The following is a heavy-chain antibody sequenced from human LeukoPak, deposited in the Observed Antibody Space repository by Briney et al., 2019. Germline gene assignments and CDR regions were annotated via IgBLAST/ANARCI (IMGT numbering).Heavy chain of an antibody. V-gene: IGHV4-39*01. CDR3: ARRDYAAWFDP. Sequence: PSETLSLTCNVSGDSITSGAFYWAWIRQSPGKGLEWIGNVYYSGSTQYNPSPRGRVSISMDKTKNQFSLNLNSVGVTDTAIYYCARRDYAAWFDPWGQGTLVTVSS. D-gene: IGHD4/OR15-4a*01. J-gene: IGHJ5*02. CDR2: VYYSGST. CDR1: GDSITSGAFY.